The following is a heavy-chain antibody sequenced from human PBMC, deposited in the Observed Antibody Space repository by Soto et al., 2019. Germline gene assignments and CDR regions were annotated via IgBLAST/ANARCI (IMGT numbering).Heavy chain of an antibody. CDR1: GGSISGFY. CDR3: ASYGSGSLVGDDAFDI. J-gene: IGHJ3*02. D-gene: IGHD3-10*01. Sequence: SETLSLTCIVSGGSISGFYWTWIRQPPGKGLEWIGYIHYTGSTKYNPSLRSRVSFSVDTSQNQFSLRLTSTTAADTAVYYCASYGSGSLVGDDAFDIWGQGTTVTVS. CDR2: IHYTGST. V-gene: IGHV4-59*01.